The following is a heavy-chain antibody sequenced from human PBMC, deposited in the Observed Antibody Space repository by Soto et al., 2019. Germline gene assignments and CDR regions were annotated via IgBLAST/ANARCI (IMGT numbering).Heavy chain of an antibody. J-gene: IGHJ4*02. V-gene: IGHV1-69*13. D-gene: IGHD3-3*01. CDR3: ARIYDFWSGYSY. Sequence: SVKVSCKASGGTFSSYAISWVRQAPGQGLEWMGGIIPIFGTANYAQKFQGRVTITADESTSTAYMELSSLRSEDTAVYYCARIYDFWSGYSYWGQGNLVTVSS. CDR1: GGTFSSYA. CDR2: IIPIFGTA.